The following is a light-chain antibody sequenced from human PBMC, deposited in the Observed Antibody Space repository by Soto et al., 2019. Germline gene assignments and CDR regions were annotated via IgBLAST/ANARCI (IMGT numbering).Light chain of an antibody. CDR3: KSYAGSNTYV. V-gene: IGLV2-8*01. CDR2: EVV. J-gene: IGLJ1*01. Sequence: QSALTQPASVSGSAGQSITISCTGTSTDVGGYNYVSWYQQHPGKVPRLIIYEVVQRPSGVPDRFSGSKSGNTASLTVSGLQAADEADYFCKSYAGSNTYVFGSGTKLTVL. CDR1: STDVGGYNY.